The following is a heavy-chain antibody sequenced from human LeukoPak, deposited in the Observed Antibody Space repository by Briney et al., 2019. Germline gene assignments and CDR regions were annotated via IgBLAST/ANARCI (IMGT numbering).Heavy chain of an antibody. CDR3: ARGVVVAAMIDY. CDR2: IYYSGST. V-gene: IGHV4-39*07. CDR1: GGSISSNSYS. D-gene: IGHD2-15*01. J-gene: IGHJ4*02. Sequence: SETLSLTCTVSGGSISSNSYSWGWIRQPPGKGLEWIGGIYYSGSTYYNPSLKSRVTISVDTSKNQFSLKLSSVTAADTVVYYCARGVVVAAMIDYWGQGTLVTVSS.